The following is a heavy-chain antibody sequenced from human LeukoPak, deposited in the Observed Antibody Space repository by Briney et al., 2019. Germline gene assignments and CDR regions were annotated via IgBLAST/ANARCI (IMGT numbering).Heavy chain of an antibody. J-gene: IGHJ6*04. CDR1: GFTLSTYT. V-gene: IGHV3-21*01. CDR2: ISSSSSYI. CDR3: AELGITMIGGV. D-gene: IGHD3-10*02. Sequence: PLGSLRLSCAASGFTLSTYTMNWVRQAPGKGLEWVSSISSSSSYIYYADSVKGRFTISRDNAKNSLYLQMNSLRAEDTAVYYCAELGITMIGGVWGKGTTVTISS.